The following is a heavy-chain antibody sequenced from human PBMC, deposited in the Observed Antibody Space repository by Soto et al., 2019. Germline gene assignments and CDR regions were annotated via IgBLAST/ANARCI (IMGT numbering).Heavy chain of an antibody. CDR2: IYYSGNT. J-gene: IGHJ4*02. CDR1: GGSFSGYY. V-gene: IGHV4-39*01. Sequence: SETLSLTCAVSGGSFSGYYWSWIRQPPGRGPEWIGSIYYSGNTYYKPSLKSRVSISIDTSRNQFSLKLTSVTAADTGVYYCASSSPFHYWGPGILVTVSS. CDR3: ASSSPFHY. D-gene: IGHD6-6*01.